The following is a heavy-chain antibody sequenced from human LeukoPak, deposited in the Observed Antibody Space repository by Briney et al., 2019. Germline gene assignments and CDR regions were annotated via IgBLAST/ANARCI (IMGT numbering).Heavy chain of an antibody. CDR1: GGSISSSSYY. J-gene: IGHJ3*02. D-gene: IGHD2-2*01. CDR2: IYYSGST. V-gene: IGHV4-39*01. Sequence: SETLSLTCTVSGGSISSSSYYWGWIRQPPGKGLEWIGSIYYSGSTYYNPSLKSRVTISVDTSKNQFSLKLSSVTAADTAVYYCARGAPSWDIVVVPATTRHAFDIWGQGTMVTVSS. CDR3: ARGAPSWDIVVVPATTRHAFDI.